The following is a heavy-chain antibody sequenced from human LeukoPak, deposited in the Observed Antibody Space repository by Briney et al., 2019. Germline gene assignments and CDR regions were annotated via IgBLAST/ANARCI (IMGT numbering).Heavy chain of an antibody. V-gene: IGHV3-48*01. CDR2: ISSSSSTI. CDR3: AKDIQPDYMDV. Sequence: GGSLRLSCVASGFTFSNYWMNWVRQAPGKGLEWVSYISSSSSTIYYADSVKGRFTISRDNAKNSLYLQMNSLRAEDTAVYYCAKDIQPDYMDVWGKGTTVTVSS. J-gene: IGHJ6*03. CDR1: GFTFSNYW. D-gene: IGHD2-15*01.